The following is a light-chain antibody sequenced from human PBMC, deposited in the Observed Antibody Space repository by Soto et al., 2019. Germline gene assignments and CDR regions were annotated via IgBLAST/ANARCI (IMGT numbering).Light chain of an antibody. CDR3: QQYNNWPLT. CDR2: GAS. V-gene: IGKV3-15*01. J-gene: IGKJ5*01. Sequence: EIVLTQSPATLSLSPGERATLSCRASQSVSSNLAWYQQKPGQAPRLIIYGASTRATGIPARFSGSGSGTEFTLTISSLQSEDFAVYYCQQYNNWPLTFGQGTRLEIK. CDR1: QSVSSN.